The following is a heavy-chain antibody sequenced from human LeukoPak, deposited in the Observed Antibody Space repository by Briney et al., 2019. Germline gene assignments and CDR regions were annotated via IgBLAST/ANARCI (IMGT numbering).Heavy chain of an antibody. CDR2: IKTKSDVDGGTT. CDR3: AKDRDWYYDWAIDAFES. CDR1: GFTFTNAW. Sequence: KPGGSLRLSCAASGFTFTNAWMSWVRQAPGKGLEWVGRIKTKSDVDGGTTEYAAPVRGRFTTSRDDTKNTLYLQMNSLSAEDTAVYYCAKDRDWYYDWAIDAFESWGQGTMVTVSS. V-gene: IGHV3-15*01. J-gene: IGHJ3*02. D-gene: IGHD3-9*01.